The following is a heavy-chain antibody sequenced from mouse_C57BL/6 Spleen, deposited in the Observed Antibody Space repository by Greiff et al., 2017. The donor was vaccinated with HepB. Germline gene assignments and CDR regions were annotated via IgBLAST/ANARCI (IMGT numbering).Heavy chain of an antibody. D-gene: IGHD2-13*01. J-gene: IGHJ4*01. V-gene: IGHV1-53*01. CDR1: GYTFASYW. CDR3: ARSAGDYSYAMDY. Sequence: VQLQQSGTELVKPGASVKLSCKASGYTFASYWMHWVKQRPGQGLEWIGNINPSNGGTNYNEKFKSKATLTVDKSSSTAYMQLSSLTSEDSAVYYSARSAGDYSYAMDYWGQGTSVTGSS. CDR2: INPSNGGT.